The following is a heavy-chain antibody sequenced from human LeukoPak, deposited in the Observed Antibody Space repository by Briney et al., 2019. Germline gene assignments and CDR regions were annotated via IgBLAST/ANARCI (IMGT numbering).Heavy chain of an antibody. CDR3: ARDRGDYDFWSGYYPYHFHY. CDR2: IYYSGST. D-gene: IGHD3-3*01. Sequence: SETLSLTCTVSGGSISSSSYYWGWIRQPPGKGLEWIGSIYYSGSTYYNPSLKSRVTISVDTSKNQFSLKLSSVTAADTAVYYCARDRGDYDFWSGYYPYHFHYWGQGTLVTVSS. CDR1: GGSISSSSYY. J-gene: IGHJ4*02. V-gene: IGHV4-39*07.